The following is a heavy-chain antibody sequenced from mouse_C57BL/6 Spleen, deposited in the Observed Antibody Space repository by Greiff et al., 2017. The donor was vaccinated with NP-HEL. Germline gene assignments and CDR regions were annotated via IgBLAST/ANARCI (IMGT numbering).Heavy chain of an antibody. CDR1: GFTFSSYG. CDR2: ISSGGSYT. D-gene: IGHD1-1*01. Sequence: EVQGVESGGDLVKPGGSLKLSFAASGFTFSSYGMSWVRQTPDKRLEWVATISSGGSYTYYPDSVKGRFTISRDNAKNTLYLQMSSLKSEDTPMYFTVRHVTVVFESWGEGTTLTESS. V-gene: IGHV5-6*01. J-gene: IGHJ2*01. CDR3: VRHVTVVFES.